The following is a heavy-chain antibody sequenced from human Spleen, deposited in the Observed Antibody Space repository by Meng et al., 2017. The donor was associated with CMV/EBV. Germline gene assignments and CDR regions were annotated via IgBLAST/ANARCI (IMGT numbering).Heavy chain of an antibody. V-gene: IGHV3-74*01. J-gene: IGHJ6*02. D-gene: IGHD3-10*01. CDR1: GFTFSSYW. CDR3: AKDLYPHYYGPGNYGLDV. Sequence: GESLKISCAASGFTFSSYWMHWVRQAPGKGLVWVSRINADGSTTNYADSVKGRFTISRDNGKNTLYLQMNSLRAEDTAVYFCAKDLYPHYYGPGNYGLDVWGQGTTVTVSS. CDR2: INADGSTT.